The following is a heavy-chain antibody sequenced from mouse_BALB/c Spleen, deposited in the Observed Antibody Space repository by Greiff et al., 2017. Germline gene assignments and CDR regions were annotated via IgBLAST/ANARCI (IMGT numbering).Heavy chain of an antibody. Sequence: EVQLQQSGPGLVKPSQSLSLTCTVTGYSITSDYAWNWIRQFPGNKLEWMGYISYSGSTSYNPSLKSRISITRDTSKNQFFLQLNSVTTEDTAMYYCARRAHYYGPFAYWGQGTLVTVSA. V-gene: IGHV3-2*02. D-gene: IGHD1-2*01. J-gene: IGHJ3*01. CDR3: ARRAHYYGPFAY. CDR2: ISYSGST. CDR1: GYSITSDYA.